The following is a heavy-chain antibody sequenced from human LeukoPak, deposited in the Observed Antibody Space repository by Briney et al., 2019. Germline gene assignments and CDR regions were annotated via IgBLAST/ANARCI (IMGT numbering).Heavy chain of an antibody. V-gene: IGHV1-8*03. J-gene: IGHJ6*03. CDR1: VYTFTSYD. CDR3: ARGQRITIFGVVIRNYYYYYMYV. D-gene: IGHD3-3*01. CDR2: MNPNSGNT. Sequence: ASVTVSFTSSVYTFTSYDINWVRQATGQGLEWMGWMNPNSGNTGYAQKFQGRVTINRNTSIKKPYMEPSSLTSDDTAVYYCARGQRITIFGVVIRNYYYYYMYVWGKGTTVTVSS.